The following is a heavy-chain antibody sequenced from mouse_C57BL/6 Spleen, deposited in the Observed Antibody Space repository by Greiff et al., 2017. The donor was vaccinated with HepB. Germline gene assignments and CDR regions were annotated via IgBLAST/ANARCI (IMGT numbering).Heavy chain of an antibody. CDR1: GFNIKDDY. V-gene: IGHV14-4*01. Sequence: EVQLVESGAELVRPGASVKLSCTASGFNIKDDYMHWVKQRPEQGLEWIGWIDPENGDTEYASKFQGKATITADTSSNTAYLQLSSLTSEDTAVYYCRYGNRWFAYWGQGTLVTVSA. CDR2: IDPENGDT. J-gene: IGHJ3*01. D-gene: IGHD2-1*01. CDR3: RYGNRWFAY.